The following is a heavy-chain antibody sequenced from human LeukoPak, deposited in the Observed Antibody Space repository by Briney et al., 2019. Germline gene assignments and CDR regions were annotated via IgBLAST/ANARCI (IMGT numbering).Heavy chain of an antibody. CDR2: IYTSGST. CDR1: GGSISSGSYY. D-gene: IGHD2-15*01. J-gene: IGHJ4*02. Sequence: SETLSLTCTVSGGSISSGSYYWRWIRQPAGKGLEWIGRIYTSGSTNYNPSLKSRVTISVDTSKNQFSLKLSSVTAADTAVYYCAREGRRSLPSFQPDYWGQGTLVTVSS. V-gene: IGHV4-61*02. CDR3: AREGRRSLPSFQPDY.